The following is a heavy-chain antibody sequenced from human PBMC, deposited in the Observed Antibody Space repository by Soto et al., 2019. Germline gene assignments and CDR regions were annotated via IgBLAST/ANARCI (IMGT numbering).Heavy chain of an antibody. J-gene: IGHJ4*02. Sequence: PSETLSLICSVSGGSIRGSYCSWIRQPPEKGLEWIASISYTGSATHNPSPKSPVSVSVDTTENQCSLKLTSVTAADTATYCCATGGGWLQNSNLRGLYFDYWGQGALVPVSS. D-gene: IGHD6-19*01. CDR2: ISYTGSA. CDR1: GGSIRGSY. V-gene: IGHV4-59*01. CDR3: ATGGGWLQNSNLRGLYFDY.